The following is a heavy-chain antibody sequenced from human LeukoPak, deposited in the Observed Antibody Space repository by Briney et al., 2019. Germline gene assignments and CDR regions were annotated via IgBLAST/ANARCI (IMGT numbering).Heavy chain of an antibody. CDR1: GYTFTTYT. CDR2: VNPNNGNT. J-gene: IGHJ4*02. CDR3: ARVGGDY. Sequence: ASVKVSCKASGYTFTTYTITWVRHAPGEGLEWMGWVNPNNGNTDYAQKLQGRVTMTTDTSTSTAYMELRSLRSDDTAVYYRARVGGDYWGQGTLVTVSS. V-gene: IGHV1-18*01.